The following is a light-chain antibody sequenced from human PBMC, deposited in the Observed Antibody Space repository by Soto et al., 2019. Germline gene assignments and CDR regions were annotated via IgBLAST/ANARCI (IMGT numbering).Light chain of an antibody. V-gene: IGKV3-11*01. CDR3: QHRSIWPVR. Sequence: IVLTWSSASLCLAPVARATLSCRASQSVNSYLAWYQQKPGLPPRLLIYDASSRATGIPARFSGSGSGTDFTLTISSLEPEDFAVYYCQHRSIWPVRFGQGTRLEIK. CDR2: DAS. J-gene: IGKJ5*01. CDR1: QSVNSY.